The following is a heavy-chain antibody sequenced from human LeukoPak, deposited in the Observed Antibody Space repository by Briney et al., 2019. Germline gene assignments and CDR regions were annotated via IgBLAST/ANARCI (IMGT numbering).Heavy chain of an antibody. CDR2: ISYDGSNK. V-gene: IGHV3-30*03. Sequence: GGSLRLSCAASGFTFSSYGMHWVRQAPGKGLEWVAVISYDGSNKYYADSVKGRFTISRDNSKNTLYLQMNSLRAEDTAVYYCARDKGIAVAGNGPFDYWGQGTLVTVSS. J-gene: IGHJ4*02. CDR3: ARDKGIAVAGNGPFDY. D-gene: IGHD6-19*01. CDR1: GFTFSSYG.